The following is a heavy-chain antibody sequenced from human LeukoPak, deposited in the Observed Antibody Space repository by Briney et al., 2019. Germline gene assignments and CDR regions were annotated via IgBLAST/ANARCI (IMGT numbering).Heavy chain of an antibody. CDR3: AQGRIAVADHAFDI. V-gene: IGHV1-69*06. CDR2: IIPIFGTA. J-gene: IGHJ3*02. Sequence: SVKVSCKASGGTFSSYAISWVRQAPGQGLEWMGRIIPIFGTANYAQKFQGRVTITADKSTSTAYMELSSLRSGDTAVYYCAQGRIAVADHAFDIWGQGTMVTVSS. CDR1: GGTFSSYA. D-gene: IGHD6-19*01.